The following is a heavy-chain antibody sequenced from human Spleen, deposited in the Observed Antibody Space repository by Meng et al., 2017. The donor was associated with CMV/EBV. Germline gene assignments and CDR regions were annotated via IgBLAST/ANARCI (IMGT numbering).Heavy chain of an antibody. CDR3: ARGHWGGDDY. Sequence: ESLKISCTASGFTFGDYAMSWVRQAPGKGLEWIGEINHIVSTNYTPSLKSRVTIAVDTSKNQFSLKLSSVTAADNAVYYGARGHWGGDDYWGQGTLVTVSS. J-gene: IGHJ4*02. CDR2: INHIVST. D-gene: IGHD2-21*01. V-gene: IGHV4-34*01. CDR1: GFTFGDYA.